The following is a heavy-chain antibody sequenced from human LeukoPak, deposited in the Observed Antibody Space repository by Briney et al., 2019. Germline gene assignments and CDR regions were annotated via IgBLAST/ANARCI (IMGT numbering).Heavy chain of an antibody. J-gene: IGHJ6*02. V-gene: IGHV3-30-3*01. CDR1: GFTFTTYA. CDR2: ISHDGNTK. Sequence: GGSLRLSCSASGFTFTTYAMHWVRQAPGKGLEWVAIISHDGNTKHYADSVKGRFTISRDNSKDTPYLQMNSLRVEDTAVYYCARDGGNPRGYYHYGMDVWGQGTTVTVSS. CDR3: ARDGGNPRGYYHYGMDV. D-gene: IGHD1-14*01.